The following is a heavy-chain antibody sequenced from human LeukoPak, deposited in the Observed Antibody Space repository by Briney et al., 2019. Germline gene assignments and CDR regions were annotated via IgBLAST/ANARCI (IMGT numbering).Heavy chain of an antibody. Sequence: PSGTLSLTCAVSGGSISSSGYYWGWIRQPPGKGLQWIGIVFYVESTYSNPSLNSRVTIYVDPSKTQFSLKLSSVTAADTAVYYCARRSYGDYLDYWGQGTLVTDPS. CDR1: GGSISSSGYY. J-gene: IGHJ4*02. CDR2: VFYVEST. CDR3: ARRSYGDYLDY. D-gene: IGHD4-17*01. V-gene: IGHV4-39*01.